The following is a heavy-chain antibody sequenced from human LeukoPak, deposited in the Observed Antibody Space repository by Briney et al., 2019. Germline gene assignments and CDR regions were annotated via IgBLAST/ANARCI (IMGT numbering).Heavy chain of an antibody. CDR2: ISGSGGST. Sequence: GGSLRLSCAASGFTFSSYAMSWVRQAPGKGLEWVSAISGSGGSTYYADSVKGRFTISRDNSKNTLYLQMNSLRAEDTAVYYCARDSPVDIVVVPAAIPNFDYWGQGTLVTVSS. CDR1: GFTFSSYA. D-gene: IGHD2-2*01. J-gene: IGHJ4*02. CDR3: ARDSPVDIVVVPAAIPNFDY. V-gene: IGHV3-23*01.